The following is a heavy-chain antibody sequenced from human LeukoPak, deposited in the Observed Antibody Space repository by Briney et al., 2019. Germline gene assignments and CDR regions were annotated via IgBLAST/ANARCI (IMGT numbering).Heavy chain of an antibody. CDR2: IYYSGST. CDR3: ARTNAFDI. V-gene: IGHV4-59*01. J-gene: IGHJ3*02. Sequence: SETLSLTCTVSGGSISTYFWSWIRQPPGKGLEWIGHIYYSGSTSYNPSLNSRVTISVDTSKNQFSLKLSSVTAADTAVYYCARTNAFDIWGQGTMVTVSS. CDR1: GGSISTYF.